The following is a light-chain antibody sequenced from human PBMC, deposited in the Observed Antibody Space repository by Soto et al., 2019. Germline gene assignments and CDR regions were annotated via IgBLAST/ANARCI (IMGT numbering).Light chain of an antibody. J-gene: IGKJ5*01. V-gene: IGKV3-20*01. CDR3: QQYDNSPIT. Sequence: EIVLTQSPGTLSLSPGERATLSCRASQSVSSNYLGWYQQKPGQAPRLLIYGASSRATGIPDRFSGTGSETDFTLTISRLEPEDFAVYYCQQYDNSPITFGQGTRLEI. CDR2: GAS. CDR1: QSVSSNY.